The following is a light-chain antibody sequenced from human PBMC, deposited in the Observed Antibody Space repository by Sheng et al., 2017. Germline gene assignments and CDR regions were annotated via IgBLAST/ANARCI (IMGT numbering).Light chain of an antibody. CDR2: GAS. CDR3: QQHDNYPRT. J-gene: IGKJ1*01. CDR1: QGISNF. Sequence: DIQMTQSPSAMSASVGDRVTITCRASQGISNFLAWFQQKPGKVPKRLIHGASILESGVPSRFSGSGSGTEFTLTISSLQPEDFATYYCQQHDNYPRTFGQGPSGNQT. V-gene: IGKV1-17*03.